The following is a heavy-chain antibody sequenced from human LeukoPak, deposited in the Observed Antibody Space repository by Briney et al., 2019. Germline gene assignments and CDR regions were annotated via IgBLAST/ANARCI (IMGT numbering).Heavy chain of an antibody. V-gene: IGHV1-3*04. D-gene: IGHD3-10*01. Sequence: ASVKVSCKASGYTFTSYTMHWVRQAPGQRLEWMGWVNIGNGDTEYSQKFQGRVTFTKDTSASTAYMDLSSLRSEDTAVYYCARGGSGSYPYYFDYWGQGTLVTVSS. CDR2: VNIGNGDT. J-gene: IGHJ4*02. CDR1: GYTFTSYT. CDR3: ARGGSGSYPYYFDY.